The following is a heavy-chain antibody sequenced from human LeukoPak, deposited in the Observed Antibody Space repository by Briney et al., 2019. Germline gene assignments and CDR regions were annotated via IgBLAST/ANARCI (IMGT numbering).Heavy chain of an antibody. CDR1: GFTFSSYW. V-gene: IGHV3-7*01. Sequence: PGGSLRLSCAASGFTFSSYWMSWVRQAPGKGLEGVAKIKQDGSEKYYVDSVKGRFIISRDNGKNSLYLQMNSLTAEDTAVYFCARDPETRSYYDSSGYSGAFHHWGQGTLVTVSS. CDR3: ARDPETRSYYDSSGYSGAFHH. CDR2: IKQDGSEK. D-gene: IGHD3-22*01. J-gene: IGHJ1*01.